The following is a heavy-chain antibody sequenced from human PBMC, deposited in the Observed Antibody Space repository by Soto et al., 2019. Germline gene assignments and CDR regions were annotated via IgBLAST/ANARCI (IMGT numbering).Heavy chain of an antibody. D-gene: IGHD3-10*01. Sequence: QVQLQQWGAGLLKPSETLSLTCAVYGGSFSGYYWSWIRQPPGKGLEWIGEINHSGSTNYNPSLKSRVTISVDTSKTQFSLKLSSVTAADTAVYYCARGGITMVRGRFDYWGQGTLVTVSS. CDR1: GGSFSGYY. CDR3: ARGGITMVRGRFDY. J-gene: IGHJ4*02. V-gene: IGHV4-34*01. CDR2: INHSGST.